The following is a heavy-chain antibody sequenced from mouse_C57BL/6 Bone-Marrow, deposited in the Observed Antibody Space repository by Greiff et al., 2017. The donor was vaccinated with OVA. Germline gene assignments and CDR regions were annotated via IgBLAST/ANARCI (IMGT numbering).Heavy chain of an antibody. CDR2: IYPGDGDT. Sequence: QVQLQQSGPELVKPGASVKISCKASGYAFSSSWMNWVKQRPGKGLEWIGRIYPGDGDTNYNGKFKGKATLTADKSSSTAYMQLSSLTSEDAAVYCCARRQGGGWFAYWGQGTLVTVSA. CDR1: GYAFSSSW. D-gene: IGHD6-1*01. V-gene: IGHV1-82*01. CDR3: ARRQGGGWFAY. J-gene: IGHJ3*01.